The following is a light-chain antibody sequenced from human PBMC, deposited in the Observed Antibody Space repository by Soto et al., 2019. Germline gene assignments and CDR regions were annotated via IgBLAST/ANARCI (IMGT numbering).Light chain of an antibody. CDR3: QQYNDWPPRT. J-gene: IGKJ1*01. Sequence: EIVLTQSPGTLSLSPGERATLSCRASQSVSSSYLAWYQQKPGQAPRLLIYDASTRATDIPARFSGSGSGTEFTLTITSLQSEDFAVYYCQQYNDWPPRTFGQGTKV. CDR2: DAS. V-gene: IGKV3-15*01. CDR1: QSVSSSY.